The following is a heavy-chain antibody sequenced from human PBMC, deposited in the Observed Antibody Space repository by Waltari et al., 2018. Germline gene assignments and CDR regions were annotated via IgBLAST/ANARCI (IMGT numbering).Heavy chain of an antibody. Sequence: QVQLQESGPGLVKPSETLSLTCTVSGGSISSYYWSWIRQPPGKGLEWIWYIYYSGSTTYNPSLKCRVTISVDTSKNQFSLKLSSVTAADTAVYYCARVPPVDAFDIWGQGTMVTVSS. CDR3: ARVPPVDAFDI. V-gene: IGHV4-59*01. CDR1: GGSISSYY. J-gene: IGHJ3*02. CDR2: IYYSGST.